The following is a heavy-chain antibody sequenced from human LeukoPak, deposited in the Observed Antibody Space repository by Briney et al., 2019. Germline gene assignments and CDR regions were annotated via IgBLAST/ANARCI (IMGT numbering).Heavy chain of an antibody. Sequence: ASVKVSCKASGYTFTGYYMHWVRQAPGQGLEWMGWINPNSGGTNYAQKFQGRVTMTRDTSISTVYMELSSLRSEDTAVYYCARDGGKYYYDSSGDYWGQGTLVTVSS. CDR1: GYTFTGYY. D-gene: IGHD3-22*01. V-gene: IGHV1-2*02. CDR3: ARDGGKYYYDSSGDY. J-gene: IGHJ4*02. CDR2: INPNSGGT.